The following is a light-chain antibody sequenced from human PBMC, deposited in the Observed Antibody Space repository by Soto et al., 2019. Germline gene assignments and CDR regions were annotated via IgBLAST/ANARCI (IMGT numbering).Light chain of an antibody. CDR3: QQRSNWPPT. V-gene: IGKV3-11*01. Sequence: EIVLTQSPATLSLSPGERATLSCRASQSASSYLAWYQQKPGQAPRLLIYDASRRATGIPARFSGSGSVTDFTLTISGLEAEDFAVYYCQQRSNWPPTFGGGTKVEIK. CDR2: DAS. CDR1: QSASSY. J-gene: IGKJ4*01.